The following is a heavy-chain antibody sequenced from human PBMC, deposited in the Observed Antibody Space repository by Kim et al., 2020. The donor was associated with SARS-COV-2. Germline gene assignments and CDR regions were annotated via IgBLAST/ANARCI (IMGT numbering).Heavy chain of an antibody. J-gene: IGHJ4*02. CDR3: AKSGLRFLEWIYFDY. D-gene: IGHD3-3*01. V-gene: IGHV3-23*01. Sequence: DSVKGRFNISRDNSKNTLYLQMNSLRAEDTAVYYCAKSGLRFLEWIYFDYWGQGPLVTVSS.